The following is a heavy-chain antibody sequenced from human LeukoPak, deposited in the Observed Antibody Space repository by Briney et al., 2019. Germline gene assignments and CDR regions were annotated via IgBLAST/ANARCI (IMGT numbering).Heavy chain of an antibody. CDR3: ARVSSGATTVDY. Sequence: SETLSLTCAVSGGSISSSNWWSWVRQPPGKGLGWIGEIYHSGSTNYNPSLKSRVTISVDKSKNQFSLKLSSVTAADTAVYYCARVSSGATTVDYWGQGTPVTVSS. CDR1: GGSISSSNW. CDR2: IYHSGST. D-gene: IGHD1-26*01. J-gene: IGHJ4*02. V-gene: IGHV4-4*02.